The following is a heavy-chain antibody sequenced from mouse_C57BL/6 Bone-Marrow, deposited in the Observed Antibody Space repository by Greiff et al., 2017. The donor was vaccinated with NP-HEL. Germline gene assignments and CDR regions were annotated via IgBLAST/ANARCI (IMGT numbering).Heavy chain of an antibody. CDR2: INPNNGGT. J-gene: IGHJ2*01. D-gene: IGHD1-1*01. Sequence: EVQLQQSGPELVKPGASVKISCKASGYTFTDYYMNWVKQSHGKSLEWIGDINPNNGGTSYNQKFKGKATLTVDKSSSTAYMELRSLTSEDSAVYYCMPSTVDYWGQGTTLTVSS. CDR3: MPSTVDY. CDR1: GYTFTDYY. V-gene: IGHV1-26*01.